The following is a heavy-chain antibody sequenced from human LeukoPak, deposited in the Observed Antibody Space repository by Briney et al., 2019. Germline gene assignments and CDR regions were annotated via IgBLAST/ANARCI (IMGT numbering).Heavy chain of an antibody. V-gene: IGHV4-38-2*02. CDR1: GYSISSGYY. D-gene: IGHD3-9*01. CDR3: ARVRSYDILTGYLDAFDI. CDR2: IYHSGST. J-gene: IGHJ3*02. Sequence: SETLSLTCTVSGYSISSGYYWGWIRQPPGKGLEWIGSIYHSGSTYYNPSLKSRVTISVDTSKNQFSLKLSSVTAADTAVYYCARVRSYDILTGYLDAFDIWGQGTMVTVSS.